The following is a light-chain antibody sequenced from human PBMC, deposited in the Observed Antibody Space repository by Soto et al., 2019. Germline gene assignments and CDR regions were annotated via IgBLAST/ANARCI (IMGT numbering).Light chain of an antibody. J-gene: IGKJ1*01. CDR2: GAS. Sequence: EKVMTQSPATLSMSPGERATLSCRASQSVNSYLAWYQQKPGQAPRLLIYGASTRATCIPARFSGSGSGTEFTLTISSLQSEDFAVYYCQQYTNWPSWTFGQGNKVEIK. V-gene: IGKV3-15*01. CDR3: QQYTNWPSWT. CDR1: QSVNSY.